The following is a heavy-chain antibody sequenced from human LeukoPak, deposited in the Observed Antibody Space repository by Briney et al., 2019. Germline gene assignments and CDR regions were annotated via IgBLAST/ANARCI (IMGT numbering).Heavy chain of an antibody. D-gene: IGHD6-13*01. CDR3: AKGDSSSWYNFDY. V-gene: IGHV3-43*01. Sequence: TGGSLRLSCAASGFTFDDYTMHWVRQAPGKGLEWVSLISWDDDSTYYADSVKGRFTISRDNSKNSLYLQMNSLRTEDTALYYCAKGDSSSWYNFDYWGQETLVTVSS. CDR2: ISWDDDST. CDR1: GFTFDDYT. J-gene: IGHJ4*02.